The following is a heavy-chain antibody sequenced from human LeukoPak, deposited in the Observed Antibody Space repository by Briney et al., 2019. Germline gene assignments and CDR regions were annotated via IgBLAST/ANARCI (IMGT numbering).Heavy chain of an antibody. CDR3: AKSAGDYYYYYMDV. CDR2: ISGGGSNT. CDR1: GFAFSSYA. Sequence: GGSLRLSCAASGFAFSSYAMIWVRQAPGKGLEWVSSISGGGSNTYYADSVKGRFTISRDQSKNTLYVQMNSLRAEDTAIYYCAKSAGDYYYYYMDVWGKGTTDRVSS. J-gene: IGHJ6*03. D-gene: IGHD3-10*01. V-gene: IGHV3-23*01.